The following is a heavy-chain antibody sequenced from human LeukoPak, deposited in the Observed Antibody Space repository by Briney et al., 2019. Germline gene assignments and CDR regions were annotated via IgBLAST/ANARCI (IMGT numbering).Heavy chain of an antibody. Sequence: SETLSLTCTVSGGSISGSSYYWGWIRHPPGKDLEGIGSIYYSRNTYYNPSLKSRVTISVDTSKNQFSLKLSSVTAADTAVYYCARHLDGYNGFDPWGQGTLVTVSS. D-gene: IGHD5-24*01. V-gene: IGHV4-39*01. CDR1: GGSISGSSYY. J-gene: IGHJ5*02. CDR2: IYYSRNT. CDR3: ARHLDGYNGFDP.